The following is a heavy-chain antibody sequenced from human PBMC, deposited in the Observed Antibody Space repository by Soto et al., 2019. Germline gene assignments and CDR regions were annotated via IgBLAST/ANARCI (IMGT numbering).Heavy chain of an antibody. J-gene: IGHJ3*01. D-gene: IGHD3-10*01. CDR1: GFTFSTYD. V-gene: IGHV3-13*01. CDR3: TREGRDITYDTFDV. Sequence: GGSLRLSCAASGFTFSTYDFHWVRQSPGKGLEWVSAIGVGGDTYYPGSVKGRFTISRENAKNSLYLQMNSLTAGDTAVYFCTREGRDITYDTFDVWGQGTMVTVSS. CDR2: IGVGGDT.